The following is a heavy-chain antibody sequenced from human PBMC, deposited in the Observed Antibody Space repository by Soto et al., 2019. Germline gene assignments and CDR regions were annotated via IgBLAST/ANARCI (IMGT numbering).Heavy chain of an antibody. D-gene: IGHD2-21*01. V-gene: IGHV4-39*01. CDR1: GVSIHNSHSF. J-gene: IGHJ5*01. CDR3: GRVVEGATRHTDFDS. CDR2: VYYSGGA. Sequence: QVHLQESGPGLLKPSETLSLTCAVSGVSIHNSHSFWGWNRQPPGKGLEFIANVYYSGGAQYNPSFKSRDTISVDTATNQVSLRMSSVTAADTAVYFCGRVVEGATRHTDFDSWGQGTLVTVSS.